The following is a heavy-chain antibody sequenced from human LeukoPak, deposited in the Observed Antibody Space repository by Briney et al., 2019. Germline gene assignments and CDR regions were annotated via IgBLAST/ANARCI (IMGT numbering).Heavy chain of an antibody. D-gene: IGHD6-13*01. CDR1: GGSFSCYY. Sequence: SETLSLTCAVYGGSFSCYYWSWIRQPPGKGLEWIGEINHSGSTNYNPSLKSRVTISVDTSKNQFSLKLSSVTAADTAVYYCARGQSGIAAAFDYWGQGTLVTVSS. V-gene: IGHV4-34*01. CDR2: INHSGST. CDR3: ARGQSGIAAAFDY. J-gene: IGHJ4*02.